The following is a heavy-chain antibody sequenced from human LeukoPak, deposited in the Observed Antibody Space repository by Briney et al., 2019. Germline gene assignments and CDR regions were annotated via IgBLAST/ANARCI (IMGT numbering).Heavy chain of an antibody. Sequence: PGGSLRLSCAASGFTFSGYGMHWVRQAPGKGLEWVAVISYDGHNEYYGDSVKGRFTISRDNSKNTVFLQMNSLRAEDTAVYYCARVLPTYYYGMDVWGQGTTVTVSS. CDR1: GFTFSGYG. CDR2: ISYDGHNE. V-gene: IGHV3-30*03. D-gene: IGHD3-16*01. CDR3: ARVLPTYYYGMDV. J-gene: IGHJ6*02.